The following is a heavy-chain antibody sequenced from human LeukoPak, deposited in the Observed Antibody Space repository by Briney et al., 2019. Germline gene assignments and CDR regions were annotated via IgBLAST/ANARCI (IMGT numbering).Heavy chain of an antibody. V-gene: IGHV3-48*04. CDR3: AGERVGATGEESSDYFDY. CDR1: GFTFSDYR. CDR2: ISSGSSSI. Sequence: GGSLRLSCAASGFTFSDYRMNWVRQAPGKGLEWVSYISSGSSSIYYADSVKGRFTISRDDAKSSLYLQMNSLGAEDTAVYYCAGERVGATGEESSDYFDYWGQGTLVTVSS. J-gene: IGHJ4*02. D-gene: IGHD1-26*01.